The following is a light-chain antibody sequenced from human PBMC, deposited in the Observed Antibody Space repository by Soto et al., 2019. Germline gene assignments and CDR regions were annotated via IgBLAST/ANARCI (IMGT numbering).Light chain of an antibody. CDR3: QQASSSPLLT. CDR2: GAS. V-gene: IGKV3-20*01. J-gene: IGKJ4*01. CDR1: QSVSSTK. Sequence: VVLKLSPGALSLKTGERATLSCRPVQSVSSTKLAWYQQKPGQAPRLLIYGASSRATGIPDRFSGSGSGTDFTLTISRLEPEDFAVYYCQQASSSPLLTFGGGTKVDIK.